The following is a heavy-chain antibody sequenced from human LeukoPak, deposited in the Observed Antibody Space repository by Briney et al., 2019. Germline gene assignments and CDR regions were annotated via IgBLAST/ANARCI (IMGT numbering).Heavy chain of an antibody. CDR3: ARKGGSGKIDY. V-gene: IGHV1-2*02. J-gene: IGHJ4*02. Sequence: GASVTVSCKASVYTFTDYYMHWVGQAAAQGLEGMGWINPNSGGTDYAQNFQGRVTITRDTSIGTAYMDLSRLISDDTAVYYCARKGGSGKIDYGGEGTLVIVSS. D-gene: IGHD3-10*01. CDR2: INPNSGGT. CDR1: VYTFTDYY.